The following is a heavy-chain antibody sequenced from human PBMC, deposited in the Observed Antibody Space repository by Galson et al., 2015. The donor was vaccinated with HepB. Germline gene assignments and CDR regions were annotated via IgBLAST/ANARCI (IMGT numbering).Heavy chain of an antibody. CDR2: ISYDGSNK. J-gene: IGHJ5*02. Sequence: SLRLSCAASGFTFSSYGMHWVRQAPGKGLEWVAVISYDGSNKYYADSVKGRFTISRDNSKNTLYLQMNSLRAEDTAVYYCAKDLGDSSRGFDPWGQGTLVTVSS. CDR1: GFTFSSYG. D-gene: IGHD6-13*01. V-gene: IGHV3-30*18. CDR3: AKDLGDSSRGFDP.